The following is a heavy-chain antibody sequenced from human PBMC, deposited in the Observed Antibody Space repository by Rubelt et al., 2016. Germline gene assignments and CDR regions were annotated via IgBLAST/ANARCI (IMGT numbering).Heavy chain of an antibody. CDR2: IYPGDSDT. Sequence: IYPGDSDTRYSPSFQGQVTISADKSISTAYLQWSSLKASDTAMYYCARPGYSSSWYGAFDIWGQGTMVTVSS. D-gene: IGHD6-13*01. V-gene: IGHV5-51*01. J-gene: IGHJ3*02. CDR3: ARPGYSSSWYGAFDI.